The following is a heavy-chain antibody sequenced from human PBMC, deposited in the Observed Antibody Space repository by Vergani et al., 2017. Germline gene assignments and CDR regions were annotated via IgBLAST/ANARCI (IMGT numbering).Heavy chain of an antibody. J-gene: IGHJ4*02. CDR3: ARESGIQLWFYFDY. CDR1: GFSFGDYA. Sequence: EVQLVESGGGLVPPGRSLRLSCAASGFSFGDYAMTWVRQAPGKGLEWVSSISSSSSYIYYADSLKGRFTISRDNAKNSLYLQMNSLRAEDTAVYYCARESGIQLWFYFDYWGQGTLVTVSS. D-gene: IGHD5-18*01. V-gene: IGHV3-21*02. CDR2: ISSSSSYI.